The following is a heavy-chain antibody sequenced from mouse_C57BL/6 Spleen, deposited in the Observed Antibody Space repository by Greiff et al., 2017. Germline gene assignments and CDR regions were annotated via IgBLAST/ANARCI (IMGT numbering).Heavy chain of an antibody. V-gene: IGHV1-39*01. D-gene: IGHD2-2*01. CDR2: ITPNYGTT. CDR1: GYSFTDYN. Sequence: EVQLQQSGPELVKPGASVKISCKASGYSFTDYNMNWVKQSNGTSLEWIGVITPNYGTTSYNPKFKGKATLTVDQSSSTAYMQLNSLTSEDYAVYYCARDYDCYDEGHYFDYWGQGTTLTVSS. CDR3: ARDYDCYDEGHYFDY. J-gene: IGHJ2*01.